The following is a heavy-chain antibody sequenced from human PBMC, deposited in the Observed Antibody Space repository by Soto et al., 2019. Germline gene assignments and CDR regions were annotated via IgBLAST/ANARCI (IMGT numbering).Heavy chain of an antibody. CDR3: AKDLSRRYYEEFDY. D-gene: IGHD1-26*01. CDR1: GFTFSNFA. CDR2: ISGGGDST. J-gene: IGHJ4*02. V-gene: IGHV3-23*01. Sequence: EVQLLESGGGLVQPGESLRLSCAASGFTFSNFAMSWVRQAPGKGLEWVSDISGGGDSTYYAGSVKGRFTISRDNSKNTLYLQMYNLRAEDTALYYCAKDLSRRYYEEFDYWGQGTLVTVSS.